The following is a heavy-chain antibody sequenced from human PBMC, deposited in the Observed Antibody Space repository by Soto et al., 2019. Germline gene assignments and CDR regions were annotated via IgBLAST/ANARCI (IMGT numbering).Heavy chain of an antibody. CDR1: GGSISTYY. Sequence: PSETLSLTCTVSGGSISTYYWSWIRQPPGKGLEWIGYIYYSGSTNYNPSLKSRVTISVDTSKDHFSLKLSSLTAADTAVYYCARRATGGPPYYFDYWGQGTLVTVSS. CDR3: ARRATGGPPYYFDY. D-gene: IGHD2-8*02. J-gene: IGHJ4*02. V-gene: IGHV4-59*08. CDR2: IYYSGST.